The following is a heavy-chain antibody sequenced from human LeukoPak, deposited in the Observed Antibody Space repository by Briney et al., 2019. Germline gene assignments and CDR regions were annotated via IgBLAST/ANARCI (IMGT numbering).Heavy chain of an antibody. D-gene: IGHD2-2*02. V-gene: IGHV3-7*01. CDR1: GFIFSRHW. CDR2: IKQDDSEI. Sequence: GGSQRLSCAASGFIFSRHWMSWVRQAPGKGLEWVASIKQDDSEIYFVDSVKGRFTISRDNAKNSLFLQMNSLRAEDTAVYYCARVFCSSTNCYRGGPFDYWGQGTLVTVSS. CDR3: ARVFCSSTNCYRGGPFDY. J-gene: IGHJ4*02.